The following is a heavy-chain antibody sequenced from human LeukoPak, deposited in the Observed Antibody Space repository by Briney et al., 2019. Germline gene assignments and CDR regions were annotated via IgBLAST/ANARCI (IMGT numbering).Heavy chain of an antibody. D-gene: IGHD3-22*01. J-gene: IGHJ4*02. V-gene: IGHV7-4-1*02. CDR3: ARGDYETHGYQTR. CDR2: INTNTGNP. Sequence: XXPXXGXXXMGWINTNTGNPTYAQGFTGRFVFSLDTSVSTAYLQISSLKADDTAMYYCARGDYETHGYQTRWGQGTLVTVSS.